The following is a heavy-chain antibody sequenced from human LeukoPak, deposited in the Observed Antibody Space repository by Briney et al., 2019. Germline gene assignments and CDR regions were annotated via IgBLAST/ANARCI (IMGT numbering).Heavy chain of an antibody. Sequence: PGGSLRLSCAVSEFTFSNYAMHWVRQAPGKGLEWVAVISSDGSNKYYADSVKGRFTISRDNSKNTLYLQMNSLRAEDTAVYYCARGYGRYYYYGMDVWGQGTTVTVSS. V-gene: IGHV3-30*04. CDR2: ISSDGSNK. CDR1: EFTFSNYA. CDR3: ARGYGRYYYYGMDV. J-gene: IGHJ6*02. D-gene: IGHD4-17*01.